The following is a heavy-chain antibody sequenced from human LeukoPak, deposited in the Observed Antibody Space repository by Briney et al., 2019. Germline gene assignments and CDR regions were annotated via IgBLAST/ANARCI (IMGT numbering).Heavy chain of an antibody. Sequence: GRSLRLSCAASGFTFSSYGMHWVRQAPGKGLEWVAVISYDGSSKYYADSVKGRFTISRDNSKNTLYLQMNSLRAEDTAVYYCAKVDCLGSCYRYYFDYWGQGTLVTVSS. CDR3: AKVDCLGSCYRYYFDY. CDR2: ISYDGSSK. D-gene: IGHD2-15*01. V-gene: IGHV3-30*18. J-gene: IGHJ4*02. CDR1: GFTFSSYG.